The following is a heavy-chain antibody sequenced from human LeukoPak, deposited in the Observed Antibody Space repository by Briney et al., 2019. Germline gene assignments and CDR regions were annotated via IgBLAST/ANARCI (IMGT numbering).Heavy chain of an antibody. CDR1: EFKFDDCA. V-gene: IGHV3-9*01. CDR2: ISWSSGHM. CDR3: VRSVVVVAATPTHFDP. Sequence: GGSLRLSCAAAEFKFDDCAMHWVRQGPGKGLEWVAGISWSSGHMEYAESVKGRFTISRDNARNALYLQMDGLRRDDTALYYCVRSVVVVAATPTHFDPWGRGTQVIVSS. J-gene: IGHJ2*01. D-gene: IGHD2-15*01.